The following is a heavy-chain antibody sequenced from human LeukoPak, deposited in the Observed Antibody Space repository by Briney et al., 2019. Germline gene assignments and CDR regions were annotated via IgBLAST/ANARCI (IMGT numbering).Heavy chain of an antibody. CDR3: ARGTTTVLTPEYFQY. D-gene: IGHD4-23*01. Sequence: GGSLRLSCAVSGFTFSTYGMSWVRQAPGKGLEWVSALSGSGATTYYADSVKGRFTISRDNSKYTLFLQMNSLRAEDSAVYYCARGTTTVLTPEYFQYWGQGILVTVSS. CDR2: LSGSGATT. CDR1: GFTFSTYG. J-gene: IGHJ1*01. V-gene: IGHV3-23*01.